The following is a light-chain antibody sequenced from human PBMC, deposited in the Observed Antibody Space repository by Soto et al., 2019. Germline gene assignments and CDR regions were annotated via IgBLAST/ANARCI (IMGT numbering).Light chain of an antibody. Sequence: QSALTQPASVSGSPGQSITISCTGTSSDVGSYNLVSWYQQHPGKAPKLMIYEGSKRPSGVSNRFSGSKSGNTASLTISGLQAEDEADYYCSSYAGSSTPLYVFGTGTKVTVL. J-gene: IGLJ1*01. CDR1: SSDVGSYNL. CDR3: SSYAGSSTPLYV. CDR2: EGS. V-gene: IGLV2-23*01.